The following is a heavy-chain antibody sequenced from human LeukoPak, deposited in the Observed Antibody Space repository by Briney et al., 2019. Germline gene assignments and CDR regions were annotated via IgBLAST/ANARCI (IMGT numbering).Heavy chain of an antibody. CDR3: LKGGWVAIGPPKD. Sequence: GGSLRLSCSAAGFPFSSHAMHWVRQAPGKGLEYVSTINYNGGITSYADSVKGRFTISRDNSKNTLYLQVNNVRPEDTARNYWLKGGWVAIGPPKDWG. V-gene: IGHV3-64D*08. J-gene: IGHJ1*01. CDR2: INYNGGIT. D-gene: IGHD2-15*01. CDR1: GFPFSSHA.